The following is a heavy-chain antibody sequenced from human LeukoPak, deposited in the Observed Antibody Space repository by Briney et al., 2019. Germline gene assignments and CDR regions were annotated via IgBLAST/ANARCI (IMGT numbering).Heavy chain of an antibody. CDR2: IGVGGGNT. CDR3: AAEIYGGNSDCCTFDF. V-gene: IGHV1-58*02. J-gene: IGHJ3*01. Sequence: SVKVSCKTSGFTFSRSAIQWVRQARGQGPEWIGWIGVGGGNTNYAQRFQDRVTITRDMSSSTAYMELTSLRSEDTAVYYCAAEIYGGNSDCCTFDFWGPGTPVTVSS. CDR1: GFTFSRSA. D-gene: IGHD4-23*01.